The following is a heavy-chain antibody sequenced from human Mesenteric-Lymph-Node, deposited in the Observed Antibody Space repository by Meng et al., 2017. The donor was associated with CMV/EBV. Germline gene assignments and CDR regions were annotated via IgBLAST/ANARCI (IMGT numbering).Heavy chain of an antibody. CDR1: RLTVSSNY. CDR3: AKDSKLGYCSTTSCPSNDY. CDR2: IYNGGST. Sequence: GGSLRLSCAASRLTVSSNYMSWVRQAPGKGLEWVSVIYNGGSTYYADSVKGRFTISRDNSKNTLYLQMNSLRTEDTAVYYCAKDSKLGYCSTTSCPSNDYWGQGTLVTVSS. J-gene: IGHJ4*01. V-gene: IGHV3-53*05. D-gene: IGHD2-2*01.